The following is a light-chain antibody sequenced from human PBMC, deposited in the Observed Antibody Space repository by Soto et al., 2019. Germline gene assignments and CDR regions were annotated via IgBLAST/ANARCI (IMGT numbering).Light chain of an antibody. Sequence: QSALTQPRSVSGSPGQSVTISCTGTSSDVGDYNYVSWYQQHPGKAPKLMIYDVSKRPSGVPDRFSGSKSGNTASLTISGLQAEDEADYHCCSYAGTYPYVFGTGTQLTVL. CDR1: SSDVGDYNY. CDR3: CSYAGTYPYV. V-gene: IGLV2-11*01. J-gene: IGLJ1*01. CDR2: DVS.